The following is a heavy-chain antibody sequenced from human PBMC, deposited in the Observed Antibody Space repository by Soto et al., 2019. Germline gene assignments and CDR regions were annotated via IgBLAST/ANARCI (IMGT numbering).Heavy chain of an antibody. J-gene: IGHJ4*02. CDR3: ARGLDNSPYYFDY. Sequence: PSETLSLTCTVSGGSLSSYYWSWIRQPPGKGLEWIGYIFYSGSTNYNPSLKSRVTISVDTSKNQFSLKLNSVTAADAAVYYCARGLDNSPYYFDYWGPGTLVTVSS. V-gene: IGHV4-59*01. CDR2: IFYSGST. CDR1: GGSLSSYY. D-gene: IGHD1-1*01.